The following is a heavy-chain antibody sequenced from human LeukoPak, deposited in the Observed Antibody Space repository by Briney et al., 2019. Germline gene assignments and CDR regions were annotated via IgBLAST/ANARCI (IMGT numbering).Heavy chain of an antibody. D-gene: IGHD3-10*01. Sequence: SGGSLRLSCAASGFTFSSYAMSWVRQAPGKGLEWVSVIYSGGSTYYADSVKGRFTISRDNSKNTLYLQMNSLRAEDTAVYYCARLLLWFGPFDPWGQGTLVTVSS. V-gene: IGHV3-66*01. CDR2: IYSGGST. J-gene: IGHJ5*02. CDR1: GFTFSSYA. CDR3: ARLLLWFGPFDP.